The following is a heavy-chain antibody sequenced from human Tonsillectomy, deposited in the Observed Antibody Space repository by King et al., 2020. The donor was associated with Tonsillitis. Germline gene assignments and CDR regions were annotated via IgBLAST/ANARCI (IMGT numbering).Heavy chain of an antibody. CDR1: GGSISSYY. CDR3: ARDPGDILTGYFDS. Sequence: VQLQESGPGLVKPSETLSLTCTVSGGSISSYYWNWIRQPPGEGLEWIGYIFYSGGTNYNPSLESRVTISVDRSKNQFSLKLSAVTAADTAIYYCARDPGDILTGYFDSWGQGALVTVSS. V-gene: IGHV4-59*01. D-gene: IGHD3-9*01. J-gene: IGHJ4*02. CDR2: IFYSGGT.